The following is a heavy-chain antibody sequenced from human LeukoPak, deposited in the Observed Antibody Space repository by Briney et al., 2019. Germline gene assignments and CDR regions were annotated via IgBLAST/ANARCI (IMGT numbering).Heavy chain of an antibody. D-gene: IGHD2-2*01. J-gene: IGHJ6*02. CDR1: GGSISSGGYS. V-gene: IGHV4-30-2*01. Sequence: SQTLSLTCAVSGGSISSGGYSWSWIRQPPGKGLEWIGYIYHSGSTNYNPSLKSRVTISVDRSKNQFSLKLSSVTAADTAVYYCARDRWVCSSTSCSLYGMDVWGQGTTVTVSS. CDR3: ARDRWVCSSTSCSLYGMDV. CDR2: IYHSGST.